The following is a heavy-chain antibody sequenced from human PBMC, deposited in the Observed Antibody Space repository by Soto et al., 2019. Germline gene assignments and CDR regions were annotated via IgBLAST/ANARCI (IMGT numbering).Heavy chain of an antibody. CDR1: GGSISNFC. D-gene: IGHD2-8*01. J-gene: IGHJ4*02. CDR2: ISYSGNT. V-gene: IGHV4-59*01. CDR3: ARAPMVLSRSYFDS. Sequence: SETLSLTCTVSGGSISNFCWSWIRQPPGKGLEWIGYISYSGNTNYNPSLKSRVSISVDTSKNQLSLNLTSVTAADTAVYYCARAPMVLSRSYFDSWGQGTPVTVSS.